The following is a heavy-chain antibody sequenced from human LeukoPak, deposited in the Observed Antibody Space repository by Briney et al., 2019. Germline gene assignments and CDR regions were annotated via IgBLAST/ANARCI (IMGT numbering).Heavy chain of an antibody. CDR2: INPNSCGT. D-gene: IGHD2-2*01. J-gene: IGHJ6*02. CDR3: ARGYCSSTSCRRPYYCGMDV. V-gene: IGHV1-2*02. CDR1: GYTFTGYY. Sequence: ASVKVSCKACGYTFTGYYMHWVRPAPGQGLEWMGWINPNSCGTNYAQKFQGRVTMTRDTAIITAYMELSRLRSDDKAVYYCARGYCSSTSCRRPYYCGMDVWGQGTTVTVSS.